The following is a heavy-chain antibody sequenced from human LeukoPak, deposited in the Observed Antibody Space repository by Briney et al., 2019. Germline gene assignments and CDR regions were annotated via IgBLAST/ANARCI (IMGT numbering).Heavy chain of an antibody. Sequence: PSETLSLTCAVYGGSFSGYYWSWIRQPPGKGLEWIGEINHSGSTNYNPSLKSRVTISVDTSRNQFSLKLSSVTAADTAVYYCARGTTTFDYWGQGTLVTVSS. CDR1: GGSFSGYY. D-gene: IGHD4-17*01. CDR2: INHSGST. V-gene: IGHV4-34*01. J-gene: IGHJ4*02. CDR3: ARGTTTFDY.